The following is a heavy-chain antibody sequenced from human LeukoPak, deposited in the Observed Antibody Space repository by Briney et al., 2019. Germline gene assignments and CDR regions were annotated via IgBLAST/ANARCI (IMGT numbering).Heavy chain of an antibody. Sequence: GGSLRLSCVASGFSFNHYAMNWVRQAPGKGLEWVSGFSGSGGSTYSTDSVKGRFTISRDNSKRTVYLQMNSLRVDDSALYYCAKGFYSFGRGFFDSWGRGTLVTVS. J-gene: IGHJ4*02. CDR1: GFSFNHYA. D-gene: IGHD4-11*01. CDR3: AKGFYSFGRGFFDS. V-gene: IGHV3-23*01. CDR2: FSGSGGST.